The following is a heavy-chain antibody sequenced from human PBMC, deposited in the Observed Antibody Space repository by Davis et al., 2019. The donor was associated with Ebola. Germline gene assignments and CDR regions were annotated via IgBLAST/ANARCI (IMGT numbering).Heavy chain of an antibody. Sequence: PGGSLRLSCAASGFTFDDYAMHWVRQAPGKGLEWVSLISWDGGSTYYADSVKGRFTISRDNSKSTLYLQMYSLRAEDTAIYYCVQDMIEEDLSSPHPDFQHWGQGTLVTVSS. CDR1: GFTFDDYA. CDR2: ISWDGGST. D-gene: IGHD6-13*01. J-gene: IGHJ1*01. CDR3: VQDMIEEDLSSPHPDFQH. V-gene: IGHV3-43D*03.